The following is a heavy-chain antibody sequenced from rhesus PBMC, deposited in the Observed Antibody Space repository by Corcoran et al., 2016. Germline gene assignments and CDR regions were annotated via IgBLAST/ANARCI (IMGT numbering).Heavy chain of an antibody. D-gene: IGHD1-14*01. CDR1: GYTFTNYY. J-gene: IGHJ4*01. CDR2: ISPYKVNK. CDR3: TRLSVAGTTTENYFDY. V-gene: IGHV1-180*01. Sequence: QVQLVQSGADIKQPGASVKLSCKASGYTFTNYYMHWVRNAPGQGLEWIGMISPYKVNKAYTQKFQDRVTITTDTSTSTGYMELSSLRSEDTAVYYCTRLSVAGTTTENYFDYWGQGVLVTVSS.